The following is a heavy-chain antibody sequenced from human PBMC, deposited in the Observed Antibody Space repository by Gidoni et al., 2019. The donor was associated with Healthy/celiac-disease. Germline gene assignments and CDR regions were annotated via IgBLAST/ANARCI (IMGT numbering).Heavy chain of an antibody. CDR1: GRSISSSSYY. J-gene: IGHJ5*02. CDR2: SYYSGSN. Sequence: QLQLQESGPGLVKPSETLSLTCTVSGRSISSSSYYWGWIRQPPGKWLEGIGRSYYSGSNYYNPYLKSRVTISVDTSKNQFSLKLSSVTAADTAVYYCARSRYVWGGSGWFPWGQGTLVTVSS. V-gene: IGHV4-39*01. D-gene: IGHD6-19*01. CDR3: ARSRYVWGGSGWFP.